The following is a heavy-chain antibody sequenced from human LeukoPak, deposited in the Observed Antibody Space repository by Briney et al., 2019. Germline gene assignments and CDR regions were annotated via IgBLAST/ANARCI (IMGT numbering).Heavy chain of an antibody. Sequence: PSETLSLTCTVSGGSISSGDYYWSWIRQPPGKGLEWIGYIYYSGSTYYNPSLKSRVTISVDTSKNQFSLKLSSVTAADTAVYYCARDLDYTRAFDIWGQGTMVTVSS. V-gene: IGHV4-30-4*08. CDR3: ARDLDYTRAFDI. J-gene: IGHJ3*02. CDR1: GGSISSGDYY. CDR2: IYYSGST. D-gene: IGHD4-11*01.